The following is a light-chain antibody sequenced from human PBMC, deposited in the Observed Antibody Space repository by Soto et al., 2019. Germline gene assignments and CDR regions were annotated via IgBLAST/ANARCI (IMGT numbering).Light chain of an antibody. CDR1: QSVTSDY. CDR2: GAS. CDR3: QQYGNSPT. J-gene: IGKJ1*01. V-gene: IGKV3-20*01. Sequence: EVVVTQSPGTLSLSPGERATLSCRASQSVTSDYLAWYQQKPGQSPRLLMSGASRRATGVPDRFSGSGSGTDFTLTISRLEPEDFAVYYCQQYGNSPTFGQGTKVDIK.